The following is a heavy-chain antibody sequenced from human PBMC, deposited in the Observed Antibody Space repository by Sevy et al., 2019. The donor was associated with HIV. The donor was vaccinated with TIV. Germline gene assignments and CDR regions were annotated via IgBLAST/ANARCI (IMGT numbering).Heavy chain of an antibody. CDR3: ARDQGPIAVPGTYCDY. CDR1: EFTFGSYA. D-gene: IGHD6-19*01. J-gene: IGHJ4*02. Sequence: GGSLRLSCTASEFTFGSYAVHWVRQAPGKGLEWVAVISYDGSDKYYADSVKGRFTISRDNSKNTLYLQMNSLRPEDTAMYYCARDQGPIAVPGTYCDYWGQGTLVTVSS. V-gene: IGHV3-30-3*01. CDR2: ISYDGSDK.